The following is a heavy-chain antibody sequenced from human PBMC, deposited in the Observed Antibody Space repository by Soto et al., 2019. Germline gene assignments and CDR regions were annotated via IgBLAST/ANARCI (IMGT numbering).Heavy chain of an antibody. V-gene: IGHV1-46*01. Sequence: VSVKVSCKASGYRFTSYPMHWVRQAPGQGLEWMGIINPSGGSTTYAQKFQDRVTMTRDTSTSTVYMEVSSLRSEDTAVYYCARDESLDVWGQGTTVTSP. J-gene: IGHJ6*02. CDR2: INPSGGST. CDR1: GYRFTSYP. CDR3: ARDESLDV. D-gene: IGHD3-10*01.